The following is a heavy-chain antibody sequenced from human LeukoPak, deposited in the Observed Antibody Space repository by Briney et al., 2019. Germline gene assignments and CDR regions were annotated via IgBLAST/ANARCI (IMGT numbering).Heavy chain of an antibody. Sequence: SETLSLTCSVSGGSISSYFWSWIRQPAGKGLEWIGRIYGGGGTNYSPSLKSRVTISVDTSKNQFSLKLSSVTAADTAVYYCARPRGYCSGGSCQYYFDYWGQGTLVTVSS. CDR2: IYGGGGT. CDR1: GGSISSYF. V-gene: IGHV4-4*07. J-gene: IGHJ4*02. CDR3: ARPRGYCSGGSCQYYFDY. D-gene: IGHD2-15*01.